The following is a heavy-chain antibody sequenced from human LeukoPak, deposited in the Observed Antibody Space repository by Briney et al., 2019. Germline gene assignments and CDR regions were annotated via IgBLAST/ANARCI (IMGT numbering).Heavy chain of an antibody. D-gene: IGHD2-2*01. V-gene: IGHV3-48*01. J-gene: IGHJ4*02. CDR1: GFMFSNYG. CDR3: ASLDCSSTNCSDY. Sequence: GGSLRLSCAASGFMFSNYGMNWVRQAPGKGLEWVSYISRSSSTIYYADSVKGRFTISRDNAKNSLYLQMNSLRAEDTAVYYCASLDCSSTNCSDYWGQGTLVTASS. CDR2: ISRSSSTI.